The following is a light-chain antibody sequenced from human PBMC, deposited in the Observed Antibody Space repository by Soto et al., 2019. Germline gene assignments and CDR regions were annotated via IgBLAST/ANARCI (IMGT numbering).Light chain of an antibody. CDR3: QQYNSFLSVT. Sequence: DIQMTQSPSTLSASVGDRVTITCRASETISSWFAWYQQKEGKAPKLLMYDASTLESGFPPRFSGSRSGTEFTITISSLQPDDCGTYYCQQYNSFLSVTFGQVTKVDIK. CDR1: ETISSW. CDR2: DAS. V-gene: IGKV1-5*01. J-gene: IGKJ1*01.